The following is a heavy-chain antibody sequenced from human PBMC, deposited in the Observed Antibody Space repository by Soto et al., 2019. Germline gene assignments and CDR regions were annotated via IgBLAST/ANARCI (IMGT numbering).Heavy chain of an antibody. D-gene: IGHD2-15*01. Sequence: EAQLVESGGGLVKPGGSLRLSCAASGFTFSNAWMSWVRQAPGKGLEWVGRIKSKTDGGTTDYAAPVKGRFTISRDDSKNTLYLQMNSLKTEDTAVYYCTTDFARYCSGGSCYLDFDYWGQGTLVTVSS. CDR1: GFTFSNAW. V-gene: IGHV3-15*01. CDR2: IKSKTDGGTT. CDR3: TTDFARYCSGGSCYLDFDY. J-gene: IGHJ4*02.